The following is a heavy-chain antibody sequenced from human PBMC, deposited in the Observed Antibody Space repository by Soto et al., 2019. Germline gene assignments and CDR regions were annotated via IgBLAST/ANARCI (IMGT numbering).Heavy chain of an antibody. CDR2: IDSRGRTL. Sequence: PGGSLRLSCAASGFTFSDYSMSWIRQAPGKGLGWLAFIDSRGRTLSYADSVKGRFTISRDNAKNSLYLQMHSLRVDDTAVYYCARQAARNYIDSWGQGDVVTVSS. D-gene: IGHD6-6*01. CDR3: ARQAARNYIDS. CDR1: GFTFSDYS. V-gene: IGHV3-11*01. J-gene: IGHJ4*02.